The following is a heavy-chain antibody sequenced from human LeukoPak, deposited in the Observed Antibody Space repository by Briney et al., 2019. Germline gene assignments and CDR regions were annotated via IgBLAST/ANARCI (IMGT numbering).Heavy chain of an antibody. J-gene: IGHJ4*02. CDR2: INHSGST. CDR3: ARGRYCSSTSCYPKPFDY. V-gene: IGHV4-34*01. D-gene: IGHD2-2*01. Sequence: PSETLSLTCAVYGGSFSGYYWSWICQPPGKGLEWIGEINHSGSTNYNPSLKSRVTISVDTSKNQFSLKLSSVTAADTAVYYCARGRYCSSTSCYPKPFDYWGQGTLVTVSS. CDR1: GGSFSGYY.